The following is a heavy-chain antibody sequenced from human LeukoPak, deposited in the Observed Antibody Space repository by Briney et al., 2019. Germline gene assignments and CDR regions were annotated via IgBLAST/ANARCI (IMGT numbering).Heavy chain of an antibody. CDR2: FDPEDGET. J-gene: IGHJ4*02. CDR1: GYTLTELS. CDR3: ATAITMVRGVPFDS. V-gene: IGHV1-24*01. Sequence: ASVKVSCKVSGYTLTELSMHWVRQAPGKGLEWMGGFDPEDGETIYAQKFQGRVTMTEDTSTDTAYMELSSLRSEDTAVYYCATAITMVRGVPFDSWGQGTLVTVSS. D-gene: IGHD3-10*01.